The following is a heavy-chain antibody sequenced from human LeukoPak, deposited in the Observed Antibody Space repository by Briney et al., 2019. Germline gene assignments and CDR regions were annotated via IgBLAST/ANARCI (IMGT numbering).Heavy chain of an antibody. CDR3: ARGVGHDAIPPTDYYYYYYMDV. CDR2: IKQDGSEK. Sequence: PGGSLRLSCAASGFTFSSYWMSWVRQAPGKGLEWVANIKQDGSEKNYVDSVKGRFTISRDNAKNSLYLQMNSLRAEDTAVYYCARGVGHDAIPPTDYYYYYYMDVWGKGTTVTVSS. J-gene: IGHJ6*03. CDR1: GFTFSSYW. D-gene: IGHD2-21*01. V-gene: IGHV3-7*01.